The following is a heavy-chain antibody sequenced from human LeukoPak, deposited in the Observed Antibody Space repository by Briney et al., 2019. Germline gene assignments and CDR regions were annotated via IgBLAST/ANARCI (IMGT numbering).Heavy chain of an antibody. CDR3: ALTIAAAGTFDY. Sequence: GGSLRLSCAASGFTFSSYAMSWVRQAPGKGPEWVSAISGSGGSTYYADSVKGRFTISRDNSKNTLYLQMNSLRAEDTAVYYCALTIAAAGTFDYWGQGTLVTVSS. D-gene: IGHD6-13*01. CDR2: ISGSGGST. CDR1: GFTFSSYA. J-gene: IGHJ4*02. V-gene: IGHV3-23*01.